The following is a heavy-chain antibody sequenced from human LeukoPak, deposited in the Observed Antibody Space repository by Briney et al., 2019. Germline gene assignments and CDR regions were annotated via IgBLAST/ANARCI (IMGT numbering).Heavy chain of an antibody. CDR3: ARDSGSYQYYFDY. J-gene: IGHJ4*02. Sequence: GGSLRLSCAASGFTFSRYSMNWVRQAPGKGLEWVSSISSSSSYIYYADSVKGRFTISRDNAKNSLYLQMNSLRAEDTAVYYCARDSGSYQYYFDYWGQGTLVTVSS. CDR1: GFTFSRYS. D-gene: IGHD1-26*01. V-gene: IGHV3-21*01. CDR2: ISSSSSYI.